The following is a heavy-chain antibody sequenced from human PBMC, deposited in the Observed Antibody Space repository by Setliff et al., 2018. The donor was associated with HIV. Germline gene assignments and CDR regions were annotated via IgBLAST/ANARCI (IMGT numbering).Heavy chain of an antibody. V-gene: IGHV4-39*01. CDR2: IYYSGST. CDR3: ARHSGLGGYYSPFDY. J-gene: IGHJ4*02. CDR1: GGSISSSSYY. D-gene: IGHD3-22*01. Sequence: LRETLSLTCTVSGGSISSSSYYWGWIRQPPGKGLEWIGSIYYSGSTYYNPSLKSRVTISVDTSKNQFSLKLSSVTAADTTVYYCARHSGLGGYYSPFDYWGPGTLVTVS.